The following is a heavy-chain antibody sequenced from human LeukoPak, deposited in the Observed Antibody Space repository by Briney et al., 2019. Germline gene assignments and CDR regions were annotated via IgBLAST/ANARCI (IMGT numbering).Heavy chain of an antibody. CDR3: ARYDYYYYMDV. J-gene: IGHJ6*03. CDR1: GFTFSSYE. CDR2: ISSSGSTI. Sequence: GGSLRLSCAASGFTFSSYEMNWVRQAPGKGLEWVPYISSSGSTIYYADSVKGRFTISRDNAKNSLYLQMNSLRAEDTAVYYCARYDYYYYMDVWGKGTTVTVSS. V-gene: IGHV3-48*03.